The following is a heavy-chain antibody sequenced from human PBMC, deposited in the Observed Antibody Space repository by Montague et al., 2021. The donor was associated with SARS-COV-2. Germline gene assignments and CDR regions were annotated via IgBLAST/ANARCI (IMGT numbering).Heavy chain of an antibody. V-gene: IGHV5-51*01. CDR1: GYSFTSYW. Sequence: QSGAEVKKPGESLKISCEGSGYSFTSYWIAWVRQMPGKGLEWMGIIYPEDSDTRYSPSFQGHLTISADKSMNTAFLQWSSLRASDTAIYYCARQVHIYCSGTSCPFDFWGQGTLVTVSS. D-gene: IGHD2-2*01. CDR2: IYPEDSDT. CDR3: ARQVHIYCSGTSCPFDF. J-gene: IGHJ4*02.